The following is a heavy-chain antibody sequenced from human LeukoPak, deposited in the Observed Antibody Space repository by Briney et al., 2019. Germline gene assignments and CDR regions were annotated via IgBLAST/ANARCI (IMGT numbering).Heavy chain of an antibody. Sequence: SETLSLTCAVSGGYICSSNWWSWVRQPPGKGLEWIGEIYHSGSTNYNPSLKSRVTISVDKSKNQFSLKLSSVAAADTAVYYCASPASIVGATWTNAFDTWGQGTMVTVSS. CDR2: IYHSGST. D-gene: IGHD1-26*01. V-gene: IGHV4-4*02. CDR1: GGYICSSNW. CDR3: ASPASIVGATWTNAFDT. J-gene: IGHJ3*02.